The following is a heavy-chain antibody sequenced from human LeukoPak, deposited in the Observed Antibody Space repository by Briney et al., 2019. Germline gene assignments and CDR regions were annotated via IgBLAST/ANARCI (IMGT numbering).Heavy chain of an antibody. CDR2: IYWDDDK. CDR3: GRAYGIRQGKSFDY. Sequence: SGPTLVKPTQTLTLTCSFSGFSLTTRGVGVGWIRQPPGKALEWLALIYWDDDKRYTPSLNSRLTITKDTSKNEVVLTMTNMDPVDTATFYCGRAYGIRQGKSFDYWGPGILVTVSS. J-gene: IGHJ4*02. V-gene: IGHV2-5*02. D-gene: IGHD1-14*01. CDR1: GFSLTTRGVG.